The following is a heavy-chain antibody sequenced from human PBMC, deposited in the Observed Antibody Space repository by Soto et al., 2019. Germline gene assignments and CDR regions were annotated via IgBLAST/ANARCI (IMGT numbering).Heavy chain of an antibody. CDR3: ARGGGSGSSFVGYYYYTLDV. CDR1: GFAFSTYG. J-gene: IGHJ6*02. D-gene: IGHD1-26*01. V-gene: IGHV3-33*01. Sequence: QVQLVESGGGVVQPGRSLRLSCSASGFAFSTYGMHWVRQAPGKGLEWVTVIWYDGSNEYYADSVKGRFTISRDNSKNTLYLQMNRLTAEDTAVYYCARGGGSGSSFVGYYYYTLDVWGQGTTVTVSS. CDR2: IWYDGSNE.